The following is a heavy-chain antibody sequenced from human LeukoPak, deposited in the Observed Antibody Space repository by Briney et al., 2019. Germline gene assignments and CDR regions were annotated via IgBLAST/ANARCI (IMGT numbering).Heavy chain of an antibody. V-gene: IGHV3-30-3*01. CDR2: ISYDGSNK. D-gene: IGHD3-3*01. J-gene: IGHJ6*02. CDR3: ARDKTPGFLEWWANYYYYGMDV. CDR1: GFTFSSYA. Sequence: GWSLRLSCAASGFTFSSYAMHWVRQAPGKGLEWVAVISYDGSNKYYADSVKGRFTISRDNSKNTLYLQMNSLRAEDTAVYYCARDKTPGFLEWWANYYYYGMDVWGQGTTVTVSS.